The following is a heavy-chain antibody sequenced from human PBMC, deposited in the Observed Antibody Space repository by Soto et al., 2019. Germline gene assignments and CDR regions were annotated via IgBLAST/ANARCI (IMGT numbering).Heavy chain of an antibody. J-gene: IGHJ4*02. Sequence: ASVKVSCKASGYTFTGHYIHWVRQAPEQGPEWMGEIGPESGATRYAQRFQGRVTMTRDMSITTVYMELNNLGPDDTAVYYCGRGRSGQIVVFYWGQGTPVTVS. V-gene: IGHV1-2*02. D-gene: IGHD1-26*01. CDR3: GRGRSGQIVVFY. CDR2: IGPESGAT. CDR1: GYTFTGHY.